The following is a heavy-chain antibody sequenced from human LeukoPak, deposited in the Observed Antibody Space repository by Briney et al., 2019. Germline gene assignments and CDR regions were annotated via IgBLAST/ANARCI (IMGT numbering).Heavy chain of an antibody. J-gene: IGHJ4*02. CDR2: IYYSGST. Sequence: KPSETLSLTCTVSGGSISMYYWSWIRQPPGKGLEWIGYIYYSGSTNYNPSLKSRVTISVDTSKNQFSLKLSSVTAADTAVYYCARGDPYSSGWQTILDYWGQGALVTVSS. D-gene: IGHD6-19*01. V-gene: IGHV4-59*01. CDR1: GGSISMYY. CDR3: ARGDPYSSGWQTILDY.